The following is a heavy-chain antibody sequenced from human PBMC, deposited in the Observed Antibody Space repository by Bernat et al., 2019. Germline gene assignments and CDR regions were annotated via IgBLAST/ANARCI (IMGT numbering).Heavy chain of an antibody. CDR2: IIPIFGTT. V-gene: IGHV1-69*01. J-gene: IGHJ6*03. CDR1: GGTFSSYS. Sequence: QVQLVQSGAEVKQPGSSVKVSCKASGGTFSSYSISWVRQAPGQGLEWMGGIIPIFGTTNYAQKFQGRVTITADESTSTAYMELSSLRSEDTAVYYCASCVYRSSWYYYYYMDVWGKGTTVTVSS. D-gene: IGHD6-13*01. CDR3: ASCVYRSSWYYYYYMDV.